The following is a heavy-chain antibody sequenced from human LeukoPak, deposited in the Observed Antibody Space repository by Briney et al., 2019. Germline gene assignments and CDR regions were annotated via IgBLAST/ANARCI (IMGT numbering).Heavy chain of an antibody. CDR1: GGSVSSGSYY. D-gene: IGHD6-19*01. J-gene: IGHJ4*02. CDR3: ATSIAVAGQVDY. CDR2: IYYSGST. V-gene: IGHV4-61*01. Sequence: SETLSFTCTVSGGSVSSGSYYWSWIRQPPGKGLEWIGYIYYSGSTNYNPSLKSRVTISVDTSKNQFSLKLSSVTAADTAVYYCATSIAVAGQVDYWGQGTLVTVSS.